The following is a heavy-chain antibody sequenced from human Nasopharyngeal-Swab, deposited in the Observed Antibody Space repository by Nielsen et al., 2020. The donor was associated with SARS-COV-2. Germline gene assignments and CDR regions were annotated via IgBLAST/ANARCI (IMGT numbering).Heavy chain of an antibody. V-gene: IGHV3-48*03. CDR1: GFTFSSYE. Sequence: GGSLRLSCVASGFTFSSYEMNWVRQAPGKGLEWVSYISSSGSTIYYADSVKVRFTISRDNAKNSLYLQMNSLRAEDTAVYYCASEGSRNYNYDFWSGYYFNWFDPWGQGTLVTVSS. J-gene: IGHJ5*02. CDR3: ASEGSRNYNYDFWSGYYFNWFDP. D-gene: IGHD3-3*01. CDR2: ISSSGSTI.